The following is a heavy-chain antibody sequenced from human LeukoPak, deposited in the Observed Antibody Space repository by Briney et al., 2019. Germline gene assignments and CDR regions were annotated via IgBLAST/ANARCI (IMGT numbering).Heavy chain of an antibody. Sequence: ASVKVSCKASGYTFTSYGISWVRQAPGQGLEWMGWISAYNGNTNYAQKLQGRVTMTTDTSTSTAYMELRSLRSDDTAVYYCARVGVGKNGGLRFLEWPPYHFDYWGQGTLVTVSS. CDR1: GYTFTSYG. J-gene: IGHJ4*02. D-gene: IGHD3-3*01. CDR2: ISAYNGNT. V-gene: IGHV1-18*01. CDR3: ARVGVGKNGGLRFLEWPPYHFDY.